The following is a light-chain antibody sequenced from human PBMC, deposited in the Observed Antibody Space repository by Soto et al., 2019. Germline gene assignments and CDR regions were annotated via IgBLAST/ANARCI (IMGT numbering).Light chain of an antibody. CDR2: GTS. Sequence: EIVMTQSPATLSLSPVERATLSCRASQSVSSNLAWYQQKPGHSPRLLIYGTSTRATGIPARFSGSGSGTEFTLTISGLQAEDFAMYYCQQYNNWPPITFGQGTRLEIK. J-gene: IGKJ5*01. V-gene: IGKV3-15*01. CDR1: QSVSSN. CDR3: QQYNNWPPIT.